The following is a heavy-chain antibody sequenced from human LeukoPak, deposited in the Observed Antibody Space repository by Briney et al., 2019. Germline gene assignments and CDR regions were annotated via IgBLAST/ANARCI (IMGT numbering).Heavy chain of an antibody. CDR1: GFTFSSYA. Sequence: PGGSLRLSCAASGFTFSSYAMHWVRQAPGKGLEWVAFIRYDGSNKYYADSVKGRFTISRDNSKNTLYLQMNSLRAEDTAVYYCAKDWDYSNFGDYWGQGTLVTVSS. J-gene: IGHJ4*02. D-gene: IGHD4-11*01. CDR2: IRYDGSNK. V-gene: IGHV3-30*02. CDR3: AKDWDYSNFGDY.